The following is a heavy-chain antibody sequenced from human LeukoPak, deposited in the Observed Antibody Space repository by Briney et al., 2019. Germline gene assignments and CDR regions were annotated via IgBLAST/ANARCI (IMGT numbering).Heavy chain of an antibody. CDR2: ISGSGGST. J-gene: IGHJ4*02. D-gene: IGHD3-3*01. Sequence: GGSLRLSCAASGFTFSSYAMSWVRQAPGKGLEWVSAISGSGGSTYYADSVKGRFTTSRDNSKNTLYLQMNSLRAEDTAVYYCAKRRLTIFGVVAKYYFDYWGQGTLVTVSS. CDR3: AKRRLTIFGVVAKYYFDY. V-gene: IGHV3-23*01. CDR1: GFTFSSYA.